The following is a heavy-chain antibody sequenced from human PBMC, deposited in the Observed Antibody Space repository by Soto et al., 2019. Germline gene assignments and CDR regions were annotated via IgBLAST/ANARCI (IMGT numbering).Heavy chain of an antibody. Sequence: QVQIVQSAAEVKKPGASVKVSCKASGYTFTKYPIHWVRQAPGQRLEWMGWINAGDGNTRYSQRFQGRITIIRDTSASIAYMELSSLRSEDTAVYFCARETSQEVLAAHYMDVWGKGTTVIVSS. D-gene: IGHD2-15*01. V-gene: IGHV1-3*01. CDR3: ARETSQEVLAAHYMDV. J-gene: IGHJ6*03. CDR2: INAGDGNT. CDR1: GYTFTKYP.